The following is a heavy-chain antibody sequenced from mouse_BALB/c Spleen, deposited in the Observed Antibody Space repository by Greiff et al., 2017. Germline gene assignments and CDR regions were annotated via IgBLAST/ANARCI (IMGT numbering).Heavy chain of an antibody. D-gene: IGHD2-3*01. CDR1: GFTFSSYA. J-gene: IGHJ4*01. CDR3: ARPDGYTYAMDY. Sequence: EVKLEESGGGLVKPGGSLKLSCAASGFTFSSYAMSWVRQSPEKRLEWVAEISSGGSYTYYPDTVTGRFTISRDNAKNTLYLEMSSLRSEDTAMYYCARPDGYTYAMDYWGQGTSVTVSS. V-gene: IGHV5-9-4*01. CDR2: ISSGGSYT.